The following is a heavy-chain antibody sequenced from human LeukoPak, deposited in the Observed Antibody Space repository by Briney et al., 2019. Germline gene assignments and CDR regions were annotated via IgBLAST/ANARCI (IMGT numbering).Heavy chain of an antibody. CDR2: IISSSSTM. Sequence: GGSLRLSCPASGFTFSAYRMNWVRQAPGKGREGVSHIISSSSTMYYADSVKGRFTVSRDNAKNSLYLQMNSLRAEDTAVYYCAREGYYDFWSGYNYYFDYWGQGTLVTVSS. V-gene: IGHV3-48*04. CDR1: GFTFSAYR. CDR3: AREGYYDFWSGYNYYFDY. D-gene: IGHD3-3*01. J-gene: IGHJ4*02.